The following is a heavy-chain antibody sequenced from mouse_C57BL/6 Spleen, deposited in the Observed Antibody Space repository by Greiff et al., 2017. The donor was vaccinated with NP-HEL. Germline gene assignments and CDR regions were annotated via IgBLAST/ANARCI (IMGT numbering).Heavy chain of an antibody. V-gene: IGHV10-1*01. CDR1: GFSFNTYA. CDR3: VSHWEDAMDY. J-gene: IGHJ4*01. CDR2: IRSKSNNYAT. D-gene: IGHD4-1*01. Sequence: EVQLVESGGGLVQPKGSLKLSCAASGFSFNTYAMNWVRQAPGKGLEWVARIRSKSNNYATYYADSVKDRFTISRDDSESMLYLQMNNLKTEDTAMDYCVSHWEDAMDYWGQGTSVTVSS.